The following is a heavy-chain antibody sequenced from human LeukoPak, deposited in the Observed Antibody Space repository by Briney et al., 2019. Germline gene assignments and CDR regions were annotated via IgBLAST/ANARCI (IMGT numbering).Heavy chain of an antibody. CDR1: RFSFSSFW. CDR2: ISSSGSTI. Sequence: GGSLRLSCAASRFSFSSFWMSWVRQAPGKGLEWVSYISSSGSTIYYADSVKGRFTISRDNAKNSLYLQMNSLRAEDTAVYYCAELGITMIGGVWGKGTTVTISS. J-gene: IGHJ6*04. D-gene: IGHD3-10*02. V-gene: IGHV3-48*04. CDR3: AELGITMIGGV.